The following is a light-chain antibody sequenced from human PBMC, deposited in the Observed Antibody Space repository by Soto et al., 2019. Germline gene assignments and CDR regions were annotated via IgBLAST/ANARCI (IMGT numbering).Light chain of an antibody. CDR2: AAA. V-gene: IGKV1-8*01. CDR3: QQYYSYPFT. CDR1: QGISSY. Sequence: AIRMTQSPSSFSASTGDRVTITCRASQGISSYLAWYQQKPGKAPKLLIYAAATLQSGVPSRFRGSGSGTDFTLAISCLQSEDFATYYCQQYYSYPFTFGPGTKVHI. J-gene: IGKJ3*01.